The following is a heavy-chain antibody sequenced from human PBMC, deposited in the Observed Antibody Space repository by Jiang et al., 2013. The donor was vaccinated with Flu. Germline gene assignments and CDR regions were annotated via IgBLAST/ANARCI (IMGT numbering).Heavy chain of an antibody. V-gene: IGHV3-48*01. CDR1: GFTFTTYS. CDR3: ARDLGPYYDSRNGAFDI. CDR2: IGSSGHTI. J-gene: IGHJ3*02. Sequence: QLVESGGDLVPPGGSLRLSCAASGFTFTTYSMIWVRQSPGKGLEWVSYIGSSGHTINYADSVKGRFTISRDNAKNSLYLQMDSLRAEDTAVYYCARDLGPYYDSRNGAFDIWGQGTMVTVSS. D-gene: IGHD3-22*01.